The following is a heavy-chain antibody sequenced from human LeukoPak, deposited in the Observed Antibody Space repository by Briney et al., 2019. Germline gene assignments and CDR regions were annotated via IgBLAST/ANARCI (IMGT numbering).Heavy chain of an antibody. CDR1: GYTLTELS. D-gene: IGHD3-16*01. CDR3: ATSGGGAWDY. J-gene: IGHJ4*02. CDR2: FDPEDGET. Sequence: ASVKVSCKVSGYTLTELSMHWVRQAPGKGLEWMGGFDPEDGETIYAQKFQGRVTMTEDTSTDTAYMELSSLRSGATAVYYCATSGGGAWDYWGQGTLVTVSS. V-gene: IGHV1-24*01.